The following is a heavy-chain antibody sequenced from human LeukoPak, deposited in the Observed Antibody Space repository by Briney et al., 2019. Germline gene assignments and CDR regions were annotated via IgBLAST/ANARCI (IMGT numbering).Heavy chain of an antibody. CDR2: FSAYNGNT. CDR1: GFTFARYV. D-gene: IGHD2-15*01. V-gene: IGHV1-18*01. J-gene: IGHJ4*02. CDR3: ARVGCSGGSCYSASDY. Sequence: APGKVSCKASGFTFARYVISWVGRAPGQGVGGMGWFSAYNGNTNYAQKLQGRVTMTTDTSTSTAYMELRSLRSDDTAVYYCARVGCSGGSCYSASDYWGQGTLVTAPS.